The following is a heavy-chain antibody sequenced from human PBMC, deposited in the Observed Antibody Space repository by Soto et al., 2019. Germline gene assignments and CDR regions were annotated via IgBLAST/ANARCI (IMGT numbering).Heavy chain of an antibody. CDR1: GFTFSSYA. J-gene: IGHJ4*02. CDR3: ARRSSGWYFDY. D-gene: IGHD6-19*01. Sequence: EVQLLESGGGLVQPGGSLRLSCAASGFTFSSYAMSWVRQAPGKGLEWVSVISGSGDSTYYADSVKGRFTISRDNSKNTLYLQMNSLGAEDTAVYYCARRSSGWYFDYWGQGTLVTVSS. CDR2: ISGSGDST. V-gene: IGHV3-23*01.